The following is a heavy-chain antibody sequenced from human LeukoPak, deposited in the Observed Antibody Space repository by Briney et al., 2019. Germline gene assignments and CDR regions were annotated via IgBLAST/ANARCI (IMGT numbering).Heavy chain of an antibody. Sequence: AGGSLRLSCAASGFTFSSYAMSWVRQAPGKGLEWVSAISGSGGSTYYADSVKGRFTISRDNSKNTLYLQMNSLRAEDTAVYYCAKEESGDCSSTSCHVDFDYWGQGTLVTVSS. J-gene: IGHJ4*02. CDR2: ISGSGGST. CDR1: GFTFSSYA. V-gene: IGHV3-23*01. CDR3: AKEESGDCSSTSCHVDFDY. D-gene: IGHD2-2*01.